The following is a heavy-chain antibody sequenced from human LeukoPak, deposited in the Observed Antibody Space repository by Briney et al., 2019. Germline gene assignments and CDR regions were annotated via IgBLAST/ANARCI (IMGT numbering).Heavy chain of an antibody. J-gene: IGHJ5*02. Sequence: ASVKVSCKASGYTFTSYYMHWARQAPGQGLEWMGIINPSGGSTSYAQKFQGRVTMTRDTSTSTVYMELSSLRSEDTAVYYCARASREYRSGYSNNWFDPWGQGTLVTVSS. D-gene: IGHD3-22*01. CDR3: ARASREYRSGYSNNWFDP. CDR1: GYTFTSYY. V-gene: IGHV1-46*01. CDR2: INPSGGST.